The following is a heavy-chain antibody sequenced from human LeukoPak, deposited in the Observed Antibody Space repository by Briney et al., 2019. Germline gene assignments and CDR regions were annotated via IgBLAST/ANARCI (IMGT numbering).Heavy chain of an antibody. CDR1: GFTVSSNY. CDR2: ISSSSSYI. V-gene: IGHV3-21*04. CDR3: AKDRHAPGRYCSSTSCFPFDS. Sequence: GGSLRLSCAASGFTVSSNYMSWVRQAPGKGLEWVSSISSSSSYIYYADSVKGRFTISRDNAKNSLYLQMNSLRAEDTAVYYCAKDRHAPGRYCSSTSCFPFDSWGQGTLVTVSS. D-gene: IGHD2-2*01. J-gene: IGHJ5*01.